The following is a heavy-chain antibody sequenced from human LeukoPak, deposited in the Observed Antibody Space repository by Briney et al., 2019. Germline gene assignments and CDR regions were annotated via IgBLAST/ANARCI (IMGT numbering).Heavy chain of an antibody. D-gene: IGHD2-8*01. CDR1: GYTFTGYY. J-gene: IGHJ4*02. Sequence: SVKVSCKASGYTFTGYYMHWVRQAPGHGLEWMGWINPNSGGTNYAQKFQGRVTMTRDTSISTAYMELSRLRSDDTAVYYCARASWDIVLMPGDYWGQGTLVTVSS. V-gene: IGHV1-2*02. CDR2: INPNSGGT. CDR3: ARASWDIVLMPGDY.